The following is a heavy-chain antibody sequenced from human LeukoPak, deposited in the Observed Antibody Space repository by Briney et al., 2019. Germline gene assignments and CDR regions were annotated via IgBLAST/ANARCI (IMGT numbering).Heavy chain of an antibody. CDR2: ISYDGNDK. CDR3: ARPNDYGDYRYLDL. Sequence: SLRLSCAASGFTFSHFAMHWLRQAPGKGLEWVTVISYDGNDKYYADSVKGRFSISRDDSRNRVYLQMSSLRPEDTAVYYCARPNDYGDYRYLDLWGRGTLVTVFS. V-gene: IGHV3-30*15. CDR1: GFTFSHFA. D-gene: IGHD4-17*01. J-gene: IGHJ2*01.